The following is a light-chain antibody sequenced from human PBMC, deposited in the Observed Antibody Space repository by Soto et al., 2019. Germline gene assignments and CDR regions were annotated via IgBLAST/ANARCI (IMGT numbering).Light chain of an antibody. CDR3: QVFDSSSDHYV. Sequence: SYELTQPPSVSVAPGQTARVTCGGNNIVTKSVHWYQQKPGQAPVLVVCDDSDRPSGIPERFSGSNSGNTATLTISRVEAGDEADYYCQVFDSSSDHYVFGTGTKLTVL. J-gene: IGLJ1*01. CDR1: NIVTKS. CDR2: DDS. V-gene: IGLV3-21*02.